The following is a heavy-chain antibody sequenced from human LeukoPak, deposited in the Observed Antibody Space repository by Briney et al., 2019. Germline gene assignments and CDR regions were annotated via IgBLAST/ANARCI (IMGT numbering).Heavy chain of an antibody. Sequence: ASVKVSCKASGGTFSNYAINWVRQAPGQGLEWMGRIIPIFGTINYARKFQGRVTIITDEFTSTAYMELSSLRSEDTAMYYCARDKDTYGDQGVYFDYWGQGTLVTVSS. V-gene: IGHV1-69*05. CDR2: IIPIFGTI. CDR1: GGTFSNYA. J-gene: IGHJ4*02. CDR3: ARDKDTYGDQGVYFDY. D-gene: IGHD4-17*01.